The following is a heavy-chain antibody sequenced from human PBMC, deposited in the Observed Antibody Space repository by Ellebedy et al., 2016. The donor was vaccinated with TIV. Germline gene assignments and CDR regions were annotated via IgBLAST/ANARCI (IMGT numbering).Heavy chain of an antibody. V-gene: IGHV3-30*18. CDR2: ISHDGSVK. CDR3: AKETTELTATTLY. J-gene: IGHJ4*02. Sequence: GESLKISCAASGFTFSRFGMQWVRQVPGKGLEWVAVISHDGSVKHYADSVKGRFTISRDNSKNTLNLQLSNLRSEDTAVYYCAKETTELTATTLYWGQGTLVTVSS. D-gene: IGHD1-1*01. CDR1: GFTFSRFG.